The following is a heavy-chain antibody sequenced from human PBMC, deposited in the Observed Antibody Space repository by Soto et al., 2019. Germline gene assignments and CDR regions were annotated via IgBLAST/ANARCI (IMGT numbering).Heavy chain of an antibody. Sequence: SETLSLTCTVSGGSISSYYWSWIRQPPGKGLEWIGYIYYSGSTNYNPSLKSRVTISVDTSKNQFSLKLSSVTAADTAVYYCARSAMVDVGFDYWGQGTLVTVS. D-gene: IGHD5-18*01. CDR1: GGSISSYY. CDR3: ARSAMVDVGFDY. V-gene: IGHV4-59*01. CDR2: IYYSGST. J-gene: IGHJ4*01.